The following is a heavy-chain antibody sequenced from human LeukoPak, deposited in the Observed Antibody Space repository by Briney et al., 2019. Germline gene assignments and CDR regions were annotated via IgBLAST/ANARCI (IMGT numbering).Heavy chain of an antibody. CDR3: ARDGVTVVTPYYYYYVMDV. CDR2: ISAYNGNT. V-gene: IGHV1-18*01. Sequence: ASVKVSCKASGYTFTSYGISWVRQAPGQGLEWMGWISAYNGNTNYAQKLQGRVTMTTDTSTSTAYMELRSLRSDDTAVYYCARDGVTVVTPYYYYYVMDVWGQGTRVTVSS. CDR1: GYTFTSYG. D-gene: IGHD4-23*01. J-gene: IGHJ6*02.